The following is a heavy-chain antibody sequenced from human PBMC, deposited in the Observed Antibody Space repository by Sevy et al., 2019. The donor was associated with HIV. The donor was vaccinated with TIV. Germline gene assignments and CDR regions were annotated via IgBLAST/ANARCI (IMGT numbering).Heavy chain of an antibody. CDR1: GYTFTSYY. CDR3: ARGGNRGYSYVAVVVIAIREYYSYGMDV. CDR2: INPSGGST. D-gene: IGHD2-21*01. J-gene: IGHJ6*02. Sequence: ASVKVSCKASGYTFTSYYMHWVRQAPGQGLEWMGIINPSGGSTSYAQKFQGRVTMTRDTSTSTVYMELSSLRSEDTAVYYCARGGNRGYSYVAVVVIAIREYYSYGMDVWGQGTTVTVSS. V-gene: IGHV1-46*01.